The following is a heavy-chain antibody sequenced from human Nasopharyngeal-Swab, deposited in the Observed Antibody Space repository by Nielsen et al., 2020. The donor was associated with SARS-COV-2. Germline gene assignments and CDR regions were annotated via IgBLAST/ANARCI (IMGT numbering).Heavy chain of an antibody. J-gene: IGHJ4*02. Sequence: GGSLRLSFAASGFIFSGSSLHWVRQASGQGLEWIGRIRSRANSYATVYAASVKGRFTISRDDSKNTAYLQMNSLKTEDTAVYYCARAKDDSSGSLFDYWGQGNLVTVSS. CDR1: GFIFSGSS. D-gene: IGHD3-22*01. CDR2: IRSRANSYAT. V-gene: IGHV3-73*01. CDR3: ARAKDDSSGSLFDY.